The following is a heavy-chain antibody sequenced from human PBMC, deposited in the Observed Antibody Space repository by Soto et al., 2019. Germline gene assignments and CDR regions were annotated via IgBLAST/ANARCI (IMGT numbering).Heavy chain of an antibody. J-gene: IGHJ4*02. CDR3: ARLLPSYDYIWGSYRNYFDY. D-gene: IGHD3-16*02. CDR2: IYPGDSDT. Sequence: GESLKISCKGSGYSFTSYWIGWVRQMPGKGLEWMGIIYPGDSDTRYSPSFQGQVTISADKSISTAYLQWSSLKASDTAMYYCARLLPSYDYIWGSYRNYFDYWGQGTLVTVSS. V-gene: IGHV5-51*01. CDR1: GYSFTSYW.